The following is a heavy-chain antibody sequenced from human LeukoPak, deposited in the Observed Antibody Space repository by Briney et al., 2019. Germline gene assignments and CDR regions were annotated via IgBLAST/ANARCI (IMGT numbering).Heavy chain of an antibody. CDR2: ITHRGTT. CDR1: GGSFSSYY. CDR3: AILGYCCCASCYAIPI. J-gene: IGHJ4*02. V-gene: IGHV4-34*01. Sequence: PSETLSLTCAVYGGSFSSYYWTWVRQPPGKGLEWIGEITHRGTTHYNPSLKSRVTISADTQFALKLTSVTAADTAVYYCAILGYCCCASCYAIPIWGQGSLVTVSS. D-gene: IGHD2-2*01.